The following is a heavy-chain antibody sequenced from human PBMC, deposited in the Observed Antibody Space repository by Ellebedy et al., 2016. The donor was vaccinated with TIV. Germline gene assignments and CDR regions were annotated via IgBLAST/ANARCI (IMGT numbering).Heavy chain of an antibody. Sequence: GESLKISCGASGFSFSSYWMSWVRQAPGKGLEWVANINQDGSRIYYVDSVKGRFTISRDNAKNSVYLRMNTLRVEDTAVYHCVRDGAYGDYSPGYYGMDVWGQGTTVTVSS. J-gene: IGHJ6*02. CDR1: GFSFSSYW. CDR3: VRDGAYGDYSPGYYGMDV. V-gene: IGHV3-7*03. CDR2: INQDGSRI. D-gene: IGHD3-22*01.